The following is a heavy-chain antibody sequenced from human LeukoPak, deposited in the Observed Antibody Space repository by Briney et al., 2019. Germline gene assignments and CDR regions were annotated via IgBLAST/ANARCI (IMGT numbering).Heavy chain of an antibody. D-gene: IGHD2/OR15-2a*01. CDR3: VSFYEAY. Sequence: GGSLRLSCAASGNYCMHWVRQAPGKGLVWVSHINSDGSWTSYADSVKGRFTIPKDNAKNTVYLQMNNLRAEDTAVYYCVSFYEAYWGRGTLVTVPS. V-gene: IGHV3-74*01. J-gene: IGHJ4*02. CDR2: INSDGSWT. CDR1: GNYC.